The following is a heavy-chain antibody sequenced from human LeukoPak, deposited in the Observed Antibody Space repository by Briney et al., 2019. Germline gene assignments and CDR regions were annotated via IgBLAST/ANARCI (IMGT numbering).Heavy chain of an antibody. CDR1: GGSISSYY. Sequence: PSETLSLTCTVSGGSISSYYWSWILQPPGKGLEWIGYIYYSGSTNYNPSLKSRVTISVDTSKNQFSLKLSSVTAADTAVYYCAWDGDYGDDNWFDPWGQGTLVTVSS. CDR3: AWDGDYGDDNWFDP. J-gene: IGHJ5*02. D-gene: IGHD4-17*01. V-gene: IGHV4-59*01. CDR2: IYYSGST.